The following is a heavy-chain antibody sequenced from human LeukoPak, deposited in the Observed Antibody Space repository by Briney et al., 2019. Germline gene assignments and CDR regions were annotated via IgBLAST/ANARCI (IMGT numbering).Heavy chain of an antibody. V-gene: IGHV3-53*01. CDR3: ARGIAAAVGGAFDI. CDR1: GFTVSSNY. J-gene: IGHJ3*02. D-gene: IGHD6-13*01. Sequence: GGSLRLSCAASGFTVSSNYMSWVRQAPGKGLEWVSVIYSGGSTYYADSVKGRFTISRDNSKNTLHLQMNSLRAEDTAVYYCARGIAAAVGGAFDIWGQGTMVTVSS. CDR2: IYSGGST.